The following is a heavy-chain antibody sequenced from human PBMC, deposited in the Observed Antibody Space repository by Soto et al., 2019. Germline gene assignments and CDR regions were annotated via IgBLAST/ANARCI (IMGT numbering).Heavy chain of an antibody. CDR3: VRDLWGYCGTDCYPLDV. D-gene: IGHD2-21*02. V-gene: IGHV4-34*01. Sequence: SETLSLTCDVYGGSFSGYIWTWIRQTPGKGLQWIGQINHSGSANYNPSLKSRVTISVHTSNSQFSLELSSVTAADTAVYYCVRDLWGYCGTDCYPLDVWGQGTTVTVSS. J-gene: IGHJ6*02. CDR2: INHSGSA. CDR1: GGSFSGYI.